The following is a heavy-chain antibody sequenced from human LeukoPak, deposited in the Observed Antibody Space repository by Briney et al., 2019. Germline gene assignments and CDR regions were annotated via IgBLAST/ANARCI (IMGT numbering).Heavy chain of an antibody. D-gene: IGHD2-2*01. CDR2: INHSGST. J-gene: IGHJ4*02. CDR3: ARGEMYCSSTSCQTVFDY. Sequence: SETLSLTCTVSGGSISSYYWSWIRQPPGKGLEWIGEINHSGSTNYNPSLKSRVTISVETSKNQFSLKLSSVTAADTAVYYCARGEMYCSSTSCQTVFDYWGQGTLVTVSS. CDR1: GGSISSYY. V-gene: IGHV4-34*01.